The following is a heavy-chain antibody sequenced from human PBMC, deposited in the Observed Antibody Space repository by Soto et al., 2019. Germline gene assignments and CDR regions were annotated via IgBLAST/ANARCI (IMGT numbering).Heavy chain of an antibody. CDR2: IRSKANSYAT. Sequence: GGSLRLSCAASGFTFSGSAMHWVRQASGKGLEWVGRIRSKANSYATAYAASVKGRFTISRDDSKNTAYLQMNSLKTEDTAVYYCTRLGQGESYYYDSSGLDYWGQGTLVTVSS. V-gene: IGHV3-73*01. CDR3: TRLGQGESYYYDSSGLDY. J-gene: IGHJ4*02. CDR1: GFTFSGSA. D-gene: IGHD3-22*01.